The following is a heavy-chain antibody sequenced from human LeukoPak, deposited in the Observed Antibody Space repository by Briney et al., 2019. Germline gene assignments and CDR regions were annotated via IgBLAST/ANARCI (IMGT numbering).Heavy chain of an antibody. CDR3: ARELTRVITYFDY. CDR1: GFTFSSYE. J-gene: IGHJ4*02. D-gene: IGHD3-22*01. Sequence: PGGSLRLSCAASGFTFSSYEMNWVRQAPGKGLEWVSYISSSGSTIYYADSVKGRFTISRDNAENSLYLQMNSLRAEDTAVYYCARELTRVITYFDYWGQGTLVTVSS. CDR2: ISSSGSTI. V-gene: IGHV3-48*03.